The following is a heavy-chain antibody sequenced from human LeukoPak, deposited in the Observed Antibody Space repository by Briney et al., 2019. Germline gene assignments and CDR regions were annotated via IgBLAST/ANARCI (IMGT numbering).Heavy chain of an antibody. Sequence: GGSLRLSCAASGFTFDDYAMHWVRQAPGKGLEWVSGISWNSGSIDYADSVKGRFTISRDNAKNSLYLQMNSLRAEDTALYYCAKDRSINIAVAGPFDYWGQGTLVTVSS. CDR2: ISWNSGSI. V-gene: IGHV3-9*01. CDR1: GFTFDDYA. CDR3: AKDRSINIAVAGPFDY. D-gene: IGHD6-19*01. J-gene: IGHJ4*02.